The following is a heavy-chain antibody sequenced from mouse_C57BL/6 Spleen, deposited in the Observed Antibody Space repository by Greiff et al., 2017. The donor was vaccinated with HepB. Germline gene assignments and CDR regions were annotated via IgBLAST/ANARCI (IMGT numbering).Heavy chain of an antibody. D-gene: IGHD2-1*01. CDR1: GYTFTSYW. CDR3: VIGDYGNSFAY. CDR2: IDPSDSYT. Sequence: VQLQQPGAELVMPGASVKLSCKASGYTFTSYWMHWVKQRPGQGLEWIGEIDPSDSYTNYNQKFKGKSTLTVDKASSTAYMQLSSLTSEDSAVYYCVIGDYGNSFAYWGQGTLVTVSA. J-gene: IGHJ3*01. V-gene: IGHV1-69*01.